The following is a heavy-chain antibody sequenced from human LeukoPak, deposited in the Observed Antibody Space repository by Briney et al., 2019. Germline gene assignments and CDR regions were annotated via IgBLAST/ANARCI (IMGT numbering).Heavy chain of an antibody. J-gene: IGHJ6*02. D-gene: IGHD5-12*01. CDR2: IIPILGIA. CDR3: ARNSGYDWGEGMDV. CDR1: GGTFSSYT. V-gene: IGHV1-69*02. Sequence: SVKVSCKASGGTFSSYTISCVRQAPGQGLEWMGRIIPILGIANYAQKFQGRVTITADKSTSTAYMELSSLRSEDTAVYYCARNSGYDWGEGMDVWGQGTTVTVSS.